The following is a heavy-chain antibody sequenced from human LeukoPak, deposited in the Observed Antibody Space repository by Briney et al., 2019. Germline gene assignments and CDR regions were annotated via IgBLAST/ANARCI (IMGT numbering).Heavy chain of an antibody. Sequence: ASVKVSCTASEGTFSSYAISWVRQAPGQGLEWMGGIIPIFGTANYAQKFQGRVTITADESTSTAYMELSSLRSEDTAVYYCVAMIVVVDYYYYGMDVWGQGTTVTVSS. CDR3: VAMIVVVDYYYYGMDV. CDR2: IIPIFGTA. D-gene: IGHD3-22*01. CDR1: EGTFSSYA. J-gene: IGHJ6*02. V-gene: IGHV1-69*13.